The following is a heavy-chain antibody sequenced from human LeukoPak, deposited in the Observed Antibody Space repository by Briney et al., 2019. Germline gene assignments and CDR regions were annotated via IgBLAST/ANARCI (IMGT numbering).Heavy chain of an antibody. D-gene: IGHD3-10*01. CDR1: GYTFTGYY. CDR3: ARDRFGELSYFDY. J-gene: IGHJ4*02. V-gene: IGHV1-2*02. CDR2: INPNSGGT. Sequence: ASVKVSCKASGYTFTGYYIHWVRQAPGQGLEWMGWINPNSGGTNYVQKFQGRVTMTRDTSISTAYMELSRLRSDDTAVYYCARDRFGELSYFDYWGQGTLVTVSS.